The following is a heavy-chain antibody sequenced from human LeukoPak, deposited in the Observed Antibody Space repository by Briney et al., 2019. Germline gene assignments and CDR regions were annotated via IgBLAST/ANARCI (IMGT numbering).Heavy chain of an antibody. CDR2: ISSSSSYI. D-gene: IGHD3-3*01. CDR3: VGWAMELLRFLEWSISPDDAFDI. CDR1: GFTFSSYS. V-gene: IGHV3-21*01. Sequence: GGSLRLSCAASGFTFSSYSMNWVRQAPGKGLEWVSSISSSSSYIYYADSVKGLFTISRDNAKNSLYLQMNSLRAEDTAVYYCVGWAMELLRFLEWSISPDDAFDIWGQGTMVTVSS. J-gene: IGHJ3*02.